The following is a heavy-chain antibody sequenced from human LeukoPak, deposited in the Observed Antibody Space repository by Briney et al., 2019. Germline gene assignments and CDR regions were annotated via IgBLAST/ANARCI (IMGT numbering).Heavy chain of an antibody. Sequence: PGGALPLSCAASGFTFSNAWMSWLRQAPGKGVEWVGRIKSKTDGGTTDYAAPVKGRFTISRDDSKNTLYLQMNSLKTEDTAVYYCTTRGYSYGYDYWGQGTLVTVSS. CDR3: TTRGYSYGYDY. V-gene: IGHV3-15*01. J-gene: IGHJ4*02. CDR1: GFTFSNAW. CDR2: IKSKTDGGTT. D-gene: IGHD5-18*01.